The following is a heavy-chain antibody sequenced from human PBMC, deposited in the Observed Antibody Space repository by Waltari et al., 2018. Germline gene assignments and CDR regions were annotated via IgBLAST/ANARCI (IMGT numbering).Heavy chain of an antibody. CDR3: ATSRAAAGND. Sequence: EVQLLESGGGLVQPGGSLRLSCAASGFIFSNYWMSWVRQAPGKGRGWLANIKYDGSAKYYVESVRGRFTISRDNAENSLYLQRSSLRADDTAVYYCATSRAAAGNDWGQGTLVSVSS. CDR2: IKYDGSAK. D-gene: IGHD6-13*01. CDR1: GFIFSNYW. J-gene: IGHJ4*02. V-gene: IGHV3-7*01.